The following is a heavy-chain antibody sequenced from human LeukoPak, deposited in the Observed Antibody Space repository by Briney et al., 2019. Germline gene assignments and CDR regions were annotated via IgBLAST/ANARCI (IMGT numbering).Heavy chain of an antibody. V-gene: IGHV3-21*01. Sequence: GGSLRLSCTASGLSLNNYAMSWVRQVPGKGLEWVSASSSSDDGKWYAESVRGRFTISRDNAKNSLYLQMNSLRAEDTAVYYCARQKYLRGPDVEYFDYWGQGTLVTVSS. D-gene: IGHD5/OR15-5a*01. J-gene: IGHJ4*02. CDR2: SSSSDDGK. CDR3: ARQKYLRGPDVEYFDY. CDR1: GLSLNNYA.